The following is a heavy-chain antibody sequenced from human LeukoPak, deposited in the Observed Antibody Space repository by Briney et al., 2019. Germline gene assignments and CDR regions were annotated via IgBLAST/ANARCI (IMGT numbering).Heavy chain of an antibody. CDR2: INPNSGGT. Sequence: ASVKVSCKASGYTFTGYYMHWVRQAPGQGLEWMGWINPNSGGTNYAQKFQGRVTMTRDTSISTAYMELNSLRAEDTAVYYCATGYCSGGSCPYYYYMDVWGKGTTVTISS. CDR3: ATGYCSGGSCPYYYYMDV. V-gene: IGHV1-2*02. J-gene: IGHJ6*03. CDR1: GYTFTGYY. D-gene: IGHD2-15*01.